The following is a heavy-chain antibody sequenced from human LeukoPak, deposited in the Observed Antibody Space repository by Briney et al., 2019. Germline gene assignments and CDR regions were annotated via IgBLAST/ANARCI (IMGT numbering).Heavy chain of an antibody. CDR3: AKDTEYRSSWPFDAFDI. J-gene: IGHJ3*02. CDR2: ISWNSGSI. Sequence: GGSLRLSCAASGFTFDDYAMHWVRQAPGKGLEWVSGISWNSGSIGYADSVKGRFTISRDNAKNSLYLQMNSLRAEDTALYYCAKDTEYRSSWPFDAFDIWGQGTMVTVSS. D-gene: IGHD6-13*01. CDR1: GFTFDDYA. V-gene: IGHV3-9*01.